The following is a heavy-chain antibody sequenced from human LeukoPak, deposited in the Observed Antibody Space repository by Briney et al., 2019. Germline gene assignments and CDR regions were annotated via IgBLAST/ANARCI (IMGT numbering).Heavy chain of an antibody. J-gene: IGHJ4*02. V-gene: IGHV3-21*01. CDR2: ISGSSNYI. CDR1: GFTFSSHT. CDR3: ARDYGPTDY. D-gene: IGHD3-10*01. Sequence: GGSLRLSCAASGFTFSSHTMNWVRQAPVKGLERVSSISGSSNYIYYADSVKGRFTISRDNAKNSLYLQMNSLRVEDTAVYYCARDYGPTDYWGQGTLVTVSS.